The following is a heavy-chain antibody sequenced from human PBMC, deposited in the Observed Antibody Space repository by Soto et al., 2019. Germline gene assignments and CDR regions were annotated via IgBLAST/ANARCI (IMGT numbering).Heavy chain of an antibody. CDR1: GFTFSNYA. CDR3: AKERLGRGIDY. D-gene: IGHD3-10*01. J-gene: IGHJ4*02. CDR2: VNNGGGGT. Sequence: EVLLLDSGGGLVQPGGSLRLSCAASGFTFSNYAMTWVRQAPGKGPEWISTVNNGGGGTYYADSVKGRFTIYRDNSKNTLYLQVSSLRAEDTAVYYCAKERLGRGIDYWGQGILVPVSS. V-gene: IGHV3-23*01.